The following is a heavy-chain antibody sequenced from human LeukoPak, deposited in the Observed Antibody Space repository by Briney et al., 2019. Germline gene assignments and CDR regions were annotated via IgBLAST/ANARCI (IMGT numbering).Heavy chain of an antibody. CDR1: GGSISSSSYY. V-gene: IGHV4-39*07. D-gene: IGHD2-8*01. Sequence: SETLSLTCTVSGGSISSSSYYWGWIRQPPGKGLEWIGSIYYSGSTYYNPSLKSRVTISVDTSKNQFSLKLSSVTAADTAVYYCARASTPYLDAFDIWGQGTMVTVSS. CDR2: IYYSGST. CDR3: ARASTPYLDAFDI. J-gene: IGHJ3*02.